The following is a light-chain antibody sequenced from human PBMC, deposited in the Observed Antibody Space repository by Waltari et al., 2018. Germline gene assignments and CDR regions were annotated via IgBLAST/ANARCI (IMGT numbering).Light chain of an antibody. CDR3: QQYEKWPTT. J-gene: IGKJ5*01. CDR2: AAS. V-gene: IGKV3-15*01. Sequence: IVVTQSPASLSVSPGERATLSCRASQSVSTKLGWYQQRPGQAPRLRIYAASTRAIGIPARFSGGGSGTELTLTISSLQSEDLGIYYCQQYEKWPTTFGQGTRLDSK. CDR1: QSVSTK.